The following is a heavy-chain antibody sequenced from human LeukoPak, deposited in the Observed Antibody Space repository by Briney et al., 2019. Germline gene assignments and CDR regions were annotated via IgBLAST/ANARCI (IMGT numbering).Heavy chain of an antibody. V-gene: IGHV4-59*01. J-gene: IGHJ6*02. D-gene: IGHD3-9*01. CDR2: IYCSGSN. Sequence: SEALSITCTVSGVSISRYCWRWSRQPPGKGLEWSGYIYCSGSNNYNPSLKSRVTISVDTFKNQFSLKLNSVTAADTEVYYCARELYYDILTGIPPGYGMDVWGQGTTVSVSS. CDR3: ARELYYDILTGIPPGYGMDV. CDR1: GVSISRYC.